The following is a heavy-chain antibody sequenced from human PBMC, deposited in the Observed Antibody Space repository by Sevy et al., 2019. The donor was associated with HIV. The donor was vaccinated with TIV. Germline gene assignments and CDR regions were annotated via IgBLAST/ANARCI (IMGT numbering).Heavy chain of an antibody. CDR2: ISGNGGKK. CDR3: ARVNPEEPRYLEWIDYFYHYGMDV. CDR1: GFTFSSYA. D-gene: IGHD3-3*01. Sequence: GGSLRLSCTASGFTFSSYAMHWVRRAPGKGLEWVAVISGNGGKKDYADSVKGRFVISRDDSKKTLYLQMNSLRPDDAAVYYCARVNPEEPRYLEWIDYFYHYGMDVWGQGTTVTVSS. V-gene: IGHV3-30*01. J-gene: IGHJ6*02.